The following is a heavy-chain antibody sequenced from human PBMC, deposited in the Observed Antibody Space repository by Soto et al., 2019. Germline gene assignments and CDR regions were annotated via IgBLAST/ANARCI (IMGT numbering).Heavy chain of an antibody. V-gene: IGHV1-18*01. CDR3: AREGGGWQLAPGNCFDP. J-gene: IGHJ5*02. D-gene: IGHD6-6*01. CDR2: ISAYNGNT. CDR1: GYTFTSYG. Sequence: ASVKVSCKASGYTFTSYGISWVRQAPGQGLEWMGWISAYNGNTNYAQKLQGRVTMTTDTSTSTAYMELRSLRSDDTAVYYCAREGGGWQLAPGNCFDPWGKGTRVTVSS.